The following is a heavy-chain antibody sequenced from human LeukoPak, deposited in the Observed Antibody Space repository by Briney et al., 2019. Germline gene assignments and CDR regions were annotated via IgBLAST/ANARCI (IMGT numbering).Heavy chain of an antibody. V-gene: IGHV1-2*02. D-gene: IGHD3-22*01. CDR3: ARGPQPPMIVVADLDY. CDR2: INPNSGGT. Sequence: ASVKVSCKASGYTFTGYYMHWVRQAPGQGLEWMGWINPNSGGTNYAQKFQGRVTMTRDTSISTAYMELSRLRSDDTAVYYCARGPQPPMIVVADLDYWGQGTLVTVSS. J-gene: IGHJ4*02. CDR1: GYTFTGYY.